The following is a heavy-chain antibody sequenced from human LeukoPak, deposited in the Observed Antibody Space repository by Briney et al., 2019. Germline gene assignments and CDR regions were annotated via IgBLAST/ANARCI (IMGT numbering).Heavy chain of an antibody. J-gene: IGHJ4*02. CDR2: INHSGST. V-gene: IGHV4-34*01. CDR1: GGSFSGYY. CDR3: ARASLHFDY. Sequence: SETLSLTCAVSGGSFSGYYWSWIRQPPGKGLEWIGEINHSGSTNYNPSLKSRVTISVDTSKNQFSLKLSSVTAADTAVYYCARASLHFDYWGQGTLVTVSS.